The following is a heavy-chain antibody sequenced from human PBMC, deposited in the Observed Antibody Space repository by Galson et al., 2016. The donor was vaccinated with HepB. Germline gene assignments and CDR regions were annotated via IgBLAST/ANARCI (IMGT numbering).Heavy chain of an antibody. CDR2: ISDRGGNT. CDR3: AKGTTLQVHFGYFDH. Sequence: SLRLSCAASGFSFSNYAMSWVRQAPGKGLEWVSGISDRGGNTYFADSVKGRFTISRDNSRNTLYLQMNSLRVEDTAVYYCAKGTTLQVHFGYFDHWGQGTLVTVSS. D-gene: IGHD1/OR15-1a*01. V-gene: IGHV3-23*01. CDR1: GFSFSNYA. J-gene: IGHJ4*02.